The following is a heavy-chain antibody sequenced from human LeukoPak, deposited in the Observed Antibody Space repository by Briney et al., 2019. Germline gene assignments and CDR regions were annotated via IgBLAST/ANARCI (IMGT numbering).Heavy chain of an antibody. Sequence: SVKVSCKASGGTFSSYAISWVRQAPGQGLEWMGGIIPTFGTANYAQKFQGRVTITADESTSTAYMELSSLRSEDTAVYYCARGRIAATNWFDPWGQGTLVTVSS. J-gene: IGHJ5*02. CDR1: GGTFSSYA. D-gene: IGHD6-6*01. V-gene: IGHV1-69*01. CDR2: IIPTFGTA. CDR3: ARGRIAATNWFDP.